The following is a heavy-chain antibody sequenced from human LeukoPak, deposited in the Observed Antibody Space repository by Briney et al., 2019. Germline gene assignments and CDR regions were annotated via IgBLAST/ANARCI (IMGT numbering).Heavy chain of an antibody. CDR1: GYSISRGYS. V-gene: IGHV4-38-2*01. CDR3: ARFDHVWETHGMDAFDL. J-gene: IGHJ3*01. Sequence: SETLSLTCAVSGYSISRGYSWGWIRQPPGMGLEWIGNMYHSESTHYNPSLKSRVTISADTSKNQFSLKLSSVTAAHTAVYYCARFDHVWETHGMDAFDLWGQGTMVTVSS. D-gene: IGHD3-16*01. CDR2: MYHSEST.